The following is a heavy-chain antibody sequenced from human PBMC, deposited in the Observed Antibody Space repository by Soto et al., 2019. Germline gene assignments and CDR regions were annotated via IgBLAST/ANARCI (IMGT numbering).Heavy chain of an antibody. J-gene: IGHJ6*02. CDR2: ISGSAAST. CDR3: AKDKDWSGVYGVDV. Sequence: PGGSLRLSCAASGFTFSSYAMSWVRQAPGKGLEWVSDISGSAASTYYADSVKGRFTISRDNSKSTLYLQMDSLRAEDTAVYYCAKDKDWSGVYGVDVWGQGTTVTVYS. V-gene: IGHV3-23*01. D-gene: IGHD3-3*01. CDR1: GFTFSSYA.